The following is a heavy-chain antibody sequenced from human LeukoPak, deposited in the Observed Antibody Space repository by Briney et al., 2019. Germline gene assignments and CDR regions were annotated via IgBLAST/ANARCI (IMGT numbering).Heavy chain of an antibody. Sequence: KPGGSLRLSCAASGLTYRNYYFSWVRQAPGKGLEWISYISDDGSYANYADSVRGRFTISRDNAKNSLFLQMNSLRVEDTAVYYWARTMGRGPGGHFGYWGQGTLVTVSS. CDR3: ARTMGRGPGGHFGY. D-gene: IGHD3-10*01. CDR2: ISDDGSYA. J-gene: IGHJ4*02. CDR1: GLTYRNYY. V-gene: IGHV3-11*03.